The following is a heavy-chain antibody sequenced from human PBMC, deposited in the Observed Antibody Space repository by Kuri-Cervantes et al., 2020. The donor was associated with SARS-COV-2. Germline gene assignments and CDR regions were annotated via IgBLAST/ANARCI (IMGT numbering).Heavy chain of an antibody. J-gene: IGHJ5*02. D-gene: IGHD2-2*01. CDR3: AKDGTSYQLLPNWFDP. Sequence: GGSLRLSCAASGFTFDDYAMHWVRQAPGKGLEWVSAISGSGGSTYYADSVKGRFTISRDNSKNTLYLQMNSLRAEDTAVYYCAKDGTSYQLLPNWFDPWGQGTLVTVSS. V-gene: IGHV3-23*01. CDR2: ISGSGGST. CDR1: GFTFDDYA.